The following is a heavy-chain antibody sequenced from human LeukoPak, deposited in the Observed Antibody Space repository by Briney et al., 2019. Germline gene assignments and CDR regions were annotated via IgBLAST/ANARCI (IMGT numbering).Heavy chain of an antibody. J-gene: IGHJ4*02. CDR2: INHSGST. CDR1: GGSFSGYY. CDR3: ASSSYGAAAGTSDY. D-gene: IGHD6-13*01. Sequence: SETLSLTCAVYGGSFSGYYWSWIRQPPGKGLEWIGEINHSGSTNYNPSLKSRVTISVDTSKSQFSLKLSSVTAADTAVYYCASSSYGAAAGTSDYWGQGTLVTVSS. V-gene: IGHV4-34*01.